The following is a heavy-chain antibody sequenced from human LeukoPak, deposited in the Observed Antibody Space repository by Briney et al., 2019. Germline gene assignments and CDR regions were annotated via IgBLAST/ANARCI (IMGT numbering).Heavy chain of an antibody. J-gene: IGHJ4*02. CDR1: GFTFSNAW. CDR2: IKSKTDGGTT. V-gene: IGHV3-15*01. CDR3: TTELSYDSSGYLN. Sequence: GGSLRLSCAASGFTFSNAWMSCVRHAPGKGLEWVGRIKSKTDGGTTDYAAPVKGRFTISRDDSKNTLYLQMNSLKTEDTAVYYCTTELSYDSSGYLNWGQGTLVTVSS. D-gene: IGHD3-22*01.